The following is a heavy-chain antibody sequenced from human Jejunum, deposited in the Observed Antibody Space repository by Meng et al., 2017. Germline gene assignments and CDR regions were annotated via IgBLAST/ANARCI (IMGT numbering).Heavy chain of an antibody. V-gene: IGHV3-23*04. CDR2: ISGRGGST. CDR1: GFSLSNFA. CDR3: VKASGDSPNKNFDS. Sequence: GQLVEAGGGVVQPGRALGLSCAASGFSLSNFAMNWVRQAPGKGLEWVSVISGRGGSTDYADSVKGRFTISRDSSKSTLYLQMNSLRAEDTAVYYCVKASGDSPNKNFDSWGQGTLVTVSS. D-gene: IGHD1/OR15-1a*01. J-gene: IGHJ4*02.